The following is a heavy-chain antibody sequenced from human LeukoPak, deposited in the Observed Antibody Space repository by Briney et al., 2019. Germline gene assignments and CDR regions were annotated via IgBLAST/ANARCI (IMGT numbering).Heavy chain of an antibody. CDR1: GGTFSSYA. D-gene: IGHD2-15*01. V-gene: IGHV1-69*04. Sequence: GSSVKVSCKASGGTFSSYAISWVRQAPGQGLEWMGRIIPILGIANYAQQFQGRVTITADKSTSTAYMELSSLRSEDTAVYYCATQGVAVLRGSYFDYSGQGTLVTVSS. CDR3: ATQGVAVLRGSYFDY. J-gene: IGHJ4*02. CDR2: IIPILGIA.